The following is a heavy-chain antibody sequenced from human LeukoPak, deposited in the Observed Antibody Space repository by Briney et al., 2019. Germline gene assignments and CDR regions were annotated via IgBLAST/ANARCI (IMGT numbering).Heavy chain of an antibody. Sequence: ASVKVSCKASGYTFTSYYMHWVRQAPGQGLEWMGIINPSGGSTSYAQKFQGRVTMTRDMSTSTVYMELSSLRSEDTAVYYCARDWRDIVEVVGTYYYYYMDVWGKGTTVTVSS. CDR1: GYTFTSYY. CDR2: INPSGGST. CDR3: ARDWRDIVEVVGTYYYYYMDV. D-gene: IGHD2-15*01. J-gene: IGHJ6*03. V-gene: IGHV1-46*01.